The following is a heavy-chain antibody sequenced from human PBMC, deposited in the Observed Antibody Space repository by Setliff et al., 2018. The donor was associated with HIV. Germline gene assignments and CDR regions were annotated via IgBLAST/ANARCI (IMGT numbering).Heavy chain of an antibody. V-gene: IGHV1-18*01. CDR3: ARDTDIWRYFPL. J-gene: IGHJ1*01. D-gene: IGHD1-1*01. CDR1: GYSFDNYG. CDR2: ISGNNANT. Sequence: ASVKVSCKTSGYSFDNYGLVWVRQAPGQGLEWMGWISGNNANTNYAQKFQDRLTMTTDTSTTTAYMELRRLKSDDTGVYFCARDTDIWRYFPLWGQGTLVTVSS.